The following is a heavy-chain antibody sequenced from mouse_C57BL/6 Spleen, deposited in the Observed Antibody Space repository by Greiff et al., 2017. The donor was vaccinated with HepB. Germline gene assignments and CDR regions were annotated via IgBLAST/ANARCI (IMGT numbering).Heavy chain of an antibody. CDR1: GYAFTNYL. D-gene: IGHD2-1*01. CDR3: ARGNGNSYAMDY. V-gene: IGHV1-54*01. J-gene: IGHJ4*01. Sequence: QVQLQQSGAELVRPGTSVKVSCKASGYAFTNYLIEWVKQRPGQGLEWIGVINPGSGGTNYNEKFKGKATLTADKSSSTAYMQLSSLTSEDSAVYFCARGNGNSYAMDYWGQGTSVTVSS. CDR2: INPGSGGT.